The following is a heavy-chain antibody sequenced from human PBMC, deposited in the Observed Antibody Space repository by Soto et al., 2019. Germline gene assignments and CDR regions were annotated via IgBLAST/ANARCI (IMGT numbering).Heavy chain of an antibody. CDR2: IYYSGST. CDR1: GGSISSYY. J-gene: IGHJ4*02. D-gene: IGHD3-10*01. CDR3: ARFKDRMVRLFDY. V-gene: IGHV4-59*01. Sequence: SETLSLTCTVSGGSISSYYWSWIRQPPGKGLEWIGYIYYSGSTNYNPSLKSRVTISVDTSKNQFSLKLSSVTAADTAVYYCARFKDRMVRLFDYWGQGTLVTV.